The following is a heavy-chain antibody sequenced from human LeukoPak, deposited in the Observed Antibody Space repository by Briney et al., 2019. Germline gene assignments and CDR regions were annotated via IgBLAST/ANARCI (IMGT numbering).Heavy chain of an antibody. V-gene: IGHV4-34*01. CDR2: INHSGST. Sequence: SETPSLTCAVYGGSFSGYYWSWIRQPPGKGLEWIGEINHSGSTNYNPSLKSRVTISVDTSKNQFSLKLSSVTAADTAVYYCARGPLPVEFDYWGQGTLVTVSS. J-gene: IGHJ4*02. CDR3: ARGPLPVEFDY. CDR1: GGSFSGYY.